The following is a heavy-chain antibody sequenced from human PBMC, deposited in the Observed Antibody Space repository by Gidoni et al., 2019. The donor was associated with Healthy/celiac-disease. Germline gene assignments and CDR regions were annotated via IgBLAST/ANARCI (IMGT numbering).Heavy chain of an antibody. CDR2: IYYSGST. Sequence: QVQLQESGPGLVKPSETLSLTCTVSGGSISSYYWSWIRQPPGKGLEWIGYIYYSGSTNYNPSLKSRVTISVDTSKNQFSMKLSSVTAADTAVYYCAGTQLTYYDFWSGYYRDGMDVWGQGTTVTVSS. J-gene: IGHJ6*02. CDR3: AGTQLTYYDFWSGYYRDGMDV. D-gene: IGHD3-3*01. V-gene: IGHV4-59*01. CDR1: GGSISSYY.